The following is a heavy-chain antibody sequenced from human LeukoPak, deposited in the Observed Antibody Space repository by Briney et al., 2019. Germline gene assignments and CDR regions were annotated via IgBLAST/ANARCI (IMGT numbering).Heavy chain of an antibody. CDR3: ASSALGIAARGPRYFDL. V-gene: IGHV4-34*01. CDR1: GGSFSGYY. Sequence: SETLSLTCAVYGGSFSGYYRSWIRQPPGKGLEWIGEINHSGSTNYNPSLKSRVTISVDTSKNQFSLKLSSVTAADTAVYYCASSALGIAARGPRYFDLWGRGTLVTVSS. D-gene: IGHD6-6*01. CDR2: INHSGST. J-gene: IGHJ2*01.